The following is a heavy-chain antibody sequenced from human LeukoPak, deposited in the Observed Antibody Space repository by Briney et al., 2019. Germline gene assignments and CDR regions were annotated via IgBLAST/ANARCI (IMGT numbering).Heavy chain of an antibody. V-gene: IGHV3-30*01. CDR3: ARDAMIVVVYDAFDI. J-gene: IGHJ3*02. CDR1: GFTFSSYA. Sequence: GRSLRLSCAASGFTFSSYAMHWVRQAPGKGLEWVAVISYDGSNKYYADSVKGRFTISRDNSKNTLYLQMNSLRAEDTAVYYCARDAMIVVVYDAFDIWGQGTMDTVSS. CDR2: ISYDGSNK. D-gene: IGHD3-22*01.